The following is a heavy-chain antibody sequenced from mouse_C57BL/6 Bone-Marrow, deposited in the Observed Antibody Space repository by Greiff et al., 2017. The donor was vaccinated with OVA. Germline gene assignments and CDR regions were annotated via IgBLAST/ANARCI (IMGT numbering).Heavy chain of an antibody. CDR3: AGSASWDLYAMDY. J-gene: IGHJ4*01. V-gene: IGHV1-50*01. D-gene: IGHD4-1*01. Sequence: QVQLQQPGAELVKPGASVKLSCKASGYTFTSYWMQWVKQRPGQGLEWIGEIDPSDSYTNYNQKFKGKATLTVDTSSSTSYMQLSSLTSEDSAVYYCAGSASWDLYAMDYWGQGTSVTVSS. CDR1: GYTFTSYW. CDR2: IDPSDSYT.